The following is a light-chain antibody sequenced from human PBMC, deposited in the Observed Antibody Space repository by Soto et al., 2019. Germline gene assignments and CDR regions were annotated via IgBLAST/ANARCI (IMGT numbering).Light chain of an antibody. CDR3: QQYNSYSWT. J-gene: IGKJ1*01. CDR2: DAS. CDR1: QSISSW. V-gene: IGKV1-5*01. Sequence: DIQMTQSPSTLSESVGDRVTITCRASQSISSWLAWYQQKPGKAPKLLIYDASSLESGVPSRFSGSGSGTEFTLTISSLQPDEFATYDCQQYNSYSWTVGQGTKVDIK.